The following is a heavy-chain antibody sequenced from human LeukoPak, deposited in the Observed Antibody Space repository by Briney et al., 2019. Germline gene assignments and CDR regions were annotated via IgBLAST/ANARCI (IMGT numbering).Heavy chain of an antibody. CDR1: GGSISSGGYY. D-gene: IGHD2-21*02. Sequence: SETLSLTCTVSGGSISSGGYYWSWIRQHPGKGLEWIGYIYYSGSTYYNPSLKSRVTISVDTSKNQFSLKLSSVTAADTAVYYCTTCGGDCYPFDYWGQGTLVTVSS. CDR2: IYYSGST. V-gene: IGHV4-31*03. CDR3: TTCGGDCYPFDY. J-gene: IGHJ4*02.